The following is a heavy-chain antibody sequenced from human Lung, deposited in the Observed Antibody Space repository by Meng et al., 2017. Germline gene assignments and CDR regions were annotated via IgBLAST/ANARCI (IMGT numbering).Heavy chain of an antibody. J-gene: IGHJ4*02. CDR2: IKEDGSDK. CDR3: ARSIAAAGDY. CDR1: GFTFSRHW. V-gene: IGHV3-7*01. D-gene: IGHD6-13*01. Sequence: GGSLRSSCAVSGFTFSRHWMSWVRQAPGKGLEWVANIKEDGSDKYYVDSVKGRFTISRDDAKNSLYLQMNTLRAENTAVYYCARSIAAAGDYWGQGTLVTVSS.